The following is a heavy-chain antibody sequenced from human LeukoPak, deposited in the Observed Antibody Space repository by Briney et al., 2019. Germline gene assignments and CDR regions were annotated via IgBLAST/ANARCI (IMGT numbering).Heavy chain of an antibody. V-gene: IGHV1-2*02. CDR3: ARVGDYVWGSYRYTRQLDY. D-gene: IGHD3-16*02. CDR1: GHTFTGDY. J-gene: IGHJ4*02. CDR2: INPNSGGT. Sequence: ASVKVSCKASGHTFTGDYMYWVRQAPGQGRGWMGWINPNSGGTNYAQKFQGRVTMTRDTSISTAYMELSRLRSDDTAVYYCARVGDYVWGSYRYTRQLDYWGQGTLVTVSS.